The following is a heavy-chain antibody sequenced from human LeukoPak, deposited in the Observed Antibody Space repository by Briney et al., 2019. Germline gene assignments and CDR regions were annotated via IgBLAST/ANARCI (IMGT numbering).Heavy chain of an antibody. CDR2: IYYSGST. Sequence: SETLSLTCTVSGGSISSSSYYWGWIRQPPGKGLEWIGSIYYSGSTYYNPSLKSRVTISVDTSKNQFSLKLSSVTAADTAVYYCADNKKAGCFDYWGQGTLVTVSS. CDR3: ADNKKAGCFDY. V-gene: IGHV4-39*01. J-gene: IGHJ4*02. D-gene: IGHD1-14*01. CDR1: GGSISSSSYY.